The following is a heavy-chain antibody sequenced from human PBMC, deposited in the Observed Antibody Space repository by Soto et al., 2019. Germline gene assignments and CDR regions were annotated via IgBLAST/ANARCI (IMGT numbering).Heavy chain of an antibody. CDR1: GFTFSSCA. Sequence: PWGSLRLSCAASGFTFSSCAMGWVRQAPGKGLEWVSDIIDSGGSTYYADSVKGRFSISRDNANNSLYLQMHYLRGDDTAVYYCARDVSGGQGALGYWGQGTLVTVSS. D-gene: IGHD7-27*01. V-gene: IGHV3-23*01. CDR3: ARDVSGGQGALGY. CDR2: IIDSGGST. J-gene: IGHJ4*02.